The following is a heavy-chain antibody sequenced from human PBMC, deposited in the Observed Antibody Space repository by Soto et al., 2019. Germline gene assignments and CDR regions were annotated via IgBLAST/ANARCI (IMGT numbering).Heavy chain of an antibody. CDR1: GGSISSSSYY. CDR3: ASPNMTTVTTVAFDI. D-gene: IGHD4-17*01. J-gene: IGHJ3*02. CDR2: IYYSGNT. Sequence: SETLSLTCTVSGGSISSSSYYWGWIRQPPGKGLEWIGSIYYSGNTYYNPSLKSRVTISVDTSKNQFSLKLSSVTAADTAVYYCASPNMTTVTTVAFDIWGQGTMVTVSS. V-gene: IGHV4-39*01.